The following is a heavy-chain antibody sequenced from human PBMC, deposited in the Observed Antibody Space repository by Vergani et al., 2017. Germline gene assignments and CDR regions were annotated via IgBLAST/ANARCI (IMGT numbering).Heavy chain of an antibody. CDR1: GYTFTSYY. Sequence: QVQLVQSGAEVKKPGASVKVSCKASGYTFTSYYMHWVRQAPGQGLEWMGIINPSGGSTSYAQKFQGRVTMTRDTSTSTVYMELSSLRSEDTAVYYCARDCNSAGGSYYEPSDYWGQGTLVTVSS. CDR2: INPSGGST. D-gene: IGHD1-26*01. CDR3: ARDCNSAGGSYYEPSDY. J-gene: IGHJ4*02. V-gene: IGHV1-46*01.